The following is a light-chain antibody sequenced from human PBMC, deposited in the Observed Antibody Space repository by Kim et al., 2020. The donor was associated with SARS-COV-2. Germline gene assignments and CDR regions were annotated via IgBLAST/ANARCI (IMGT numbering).Light chain of an antibody. CDR3: QVWDSHTWV. CDR2: RDT. Sequence: SYELTQPLSVSVALGQTATITCGASNIGSKIVHWYQQTPGQAPVMVIDRDTNRPSGIPERFPGPTSGNTATLTISRAQAGDEADYYCQVWDSHTWVFGGG. CDR1: NIGSKI. J-gene: IGLJ3*02. V-gene: IGLV3-9*01.